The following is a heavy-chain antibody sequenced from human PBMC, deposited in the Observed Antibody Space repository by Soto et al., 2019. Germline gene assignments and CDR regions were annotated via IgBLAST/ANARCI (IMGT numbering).Heavy chain of an antibody. D-gene: IGHD6-6*01. CDR1: GYTFTDHG. Sequence: ASVKVSCKTSGYTFTDHGLSWVRQAPGQGLEWLGWVSPYNGNTKYAQKFQGRVTMTTDTSTRTPYMELRSLRPDDTAVYYCARVIAARPDYGMDVWGQGTTVTVSS. CDR2: VSPYNGNT. J-gene: IGHJ6*02. CDR3: ARVIAARPDYGMDV. V-gene: IGHV1-18*01.